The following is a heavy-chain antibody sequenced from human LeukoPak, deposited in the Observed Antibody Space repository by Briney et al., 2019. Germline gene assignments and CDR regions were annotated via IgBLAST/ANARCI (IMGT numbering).Heavy chain of an antibody. CDR2: ISSSSSYT. Sequence: GGSLRLSCAASGFTFSDYYMSWIRQAPGKGLEWASYISSSSSYTNYAGSVKGRFTISRDNAKNSLYLQMNSLRAEDTAVYYCARDLREFDSSGYYLDYWGQGTLVTVSS. V-gene: IGHV3-11*06. CDR3: ARDLREFDSSGYYLDY. CDR1: GFTFSDYY. D-gene: IGHD3-22*01. J-gene: IGHJ4*02.